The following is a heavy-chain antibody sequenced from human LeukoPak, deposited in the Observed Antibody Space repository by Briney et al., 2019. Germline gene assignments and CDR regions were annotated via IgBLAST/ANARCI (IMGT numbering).Heavy chain of an antibody. CDR3: AKMTSGSYYVD. CDR1: GGSISSYY. CDR2: IYYSGST. J-gene: IGHJ4*02. V-gene: IGHV4-59*01. D-gene: IGHD1-26*01. Sequence: SETLSLTCTVSGGSISSYYWSWIRQPPGKGLEWIGYIYYSGSTNYNPSLKSRVTISVDTSKNQFSLKLSSVTAADTAVYYCAKMTSGSYYVDWGQGTLVTVSS.